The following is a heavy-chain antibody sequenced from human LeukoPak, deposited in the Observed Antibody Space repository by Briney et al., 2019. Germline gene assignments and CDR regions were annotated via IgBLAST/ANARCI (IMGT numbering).Heavy chain of an antibody. CDR1: GGSISSYY. CDR3: ARHVNSYGSYYFDY. D-gene: IGHD5-18*01. Sequence: SETLSLTCTVSGGSISSYYWSWIRQPPGKGLEWIGYIYYSGSTNHNPSLKSRVTISVDTSKNQFSLKLSSVTAADTAVYYCARHVNSYGSYYFDYWGQGTLVTVSS. J-gene: IGHJ4*02. V-gene: IGHV4-59*08. CDR2: IYYSGST.